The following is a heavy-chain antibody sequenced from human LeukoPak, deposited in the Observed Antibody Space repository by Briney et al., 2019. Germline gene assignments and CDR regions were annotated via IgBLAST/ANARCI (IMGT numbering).Heavy chain of an antibody. Sequence: SGGSLRLSCAASGFTFSSYAMSWVRQAPGKGLEWVSAISGSGGSTYYADSVKGRFTISRDNSKNTMFLQMNSLRTEDSAVYYCARLGLGVMLSAPSLDYWGQGTLVTVSS. D-gene: IGHD2-8*01. CDR2: ISGSGGST. V-gene: IGHV3-23*01. CDR1: GFTFSSYA. CDR3: ARLGLGVMLSAPSLDY. J-gene: IGHJ4*02.